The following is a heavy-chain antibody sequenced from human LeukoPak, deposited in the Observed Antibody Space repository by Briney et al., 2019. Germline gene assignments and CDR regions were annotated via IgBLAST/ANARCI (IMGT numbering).Heavy chain of an antibody. CDR2: VNNDGTGT. V-gene: IGHV3-74*01. J-gene: IGHJ3*02. CDR1: GFTFGSYW. CDR3: ARGGAFHAFDI. Sequence: GGSLRLSCAASGFTFGSYWMYWVRQASEKGLVCISRVNNDGTGTIYADSVKGRFTISRDNAKNTVFLQLNSLRTEDTAVYYCARGGAFHAFDIWGQGTMVTVSS.